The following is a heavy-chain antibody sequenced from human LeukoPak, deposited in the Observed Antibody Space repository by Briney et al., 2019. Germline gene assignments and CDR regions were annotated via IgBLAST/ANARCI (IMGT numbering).Heavy chain of an antibody. Sequence: GRSLRLSCAASGFTFSSYAMHWVRQAPGKGLEWVAVISYDGSNKYYADSVKGRFTISRDNSKNTLYLQMNSLRAEDTAVYYCARVPRYFDWLSGMDVWGQGTTVTVSS. J-gene: IGHJ6*02. CDR1: GFTFSSYA. CDR3: ARVPRYFDWLSGMDV. CDR2: ISYDGSNK. V-gene: IGHV3-30*04. D-gene: IGHD3-9*01.